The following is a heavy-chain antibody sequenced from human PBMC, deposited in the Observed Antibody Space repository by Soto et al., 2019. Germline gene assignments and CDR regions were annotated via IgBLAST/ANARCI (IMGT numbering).Heavy chain of an antibody. CDR2: ITSTGYTI. Sequence: QVHLVESGGGLVKPGGSLRLSCAASGFTFSDSYMSWIRQAPGKGLEWVSYITSTGYTIYYADSVKGRFTISRDNAKKSLYLQMNSLRAEDTAVYYCARTAGGWELAMWGQGTLVTVSS. D-gene: IGHD1-26*01. V-gene: IGHV3-11*01. CDR1: GFTFSDSY. J-gene: IGHJ4*02. CDR3: ARTAGGWELAM.